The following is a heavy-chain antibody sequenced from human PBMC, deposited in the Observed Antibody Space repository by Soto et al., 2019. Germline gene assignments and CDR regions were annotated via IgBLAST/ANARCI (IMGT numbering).Heavy chain of an antibody. V-gene: IGHV1-24*01. CDR3: ATPRSGRYVGCFAGGAVGY. CDR1: GYTLTDSS. D-gene: IGHD6-19*01. Sequence: ASVKVSCKVSGYTLTDSSMQWVRQAPGRGLEWMGGFDPEDGETIYAQKFQGRVTMTEDTATDTAYMELSSLRSEDTAVYYCATPRSGRYVGCFAGGAVGYWGQGTLVTV. J-gene: IGHJ4*02. CDR2: FDPEDGET.